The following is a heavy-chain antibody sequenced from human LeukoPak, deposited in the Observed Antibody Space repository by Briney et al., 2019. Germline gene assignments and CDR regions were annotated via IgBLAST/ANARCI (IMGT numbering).Heavy chain of an antibody. Sequence: PGGSLRLSCTASGFTFSSYAMTWVRQAPGKGLEWVSTISGSGSSTFYEDSVKGCFTISRDNSKNTLYLQMNSLRAEDTAVYYCARGSTVTIGDAFDIWGQGTMVTVSA. V-gene: IGHV3-23*01. CDR2: ISGSGSST. CDR3: ARGSTVTIGDAFDI. D-gene: IGHD4-17*01. CDR1: GFTFSSYA. J-gene: IGHJ3*02.